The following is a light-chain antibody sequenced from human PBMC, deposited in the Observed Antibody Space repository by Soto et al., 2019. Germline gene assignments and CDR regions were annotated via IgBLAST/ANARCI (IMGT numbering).Light chain of an antibody. J-gene: IGKJ2*01. CDR1: QNIGNY. CDR2: GAS. CDR3: QQSDSIPFT. V-gene: IGKV1-39*01. Sequence: DIQMTQSPSSLSASVGDRVAITCRASQNIGNYLSWYAQKPGKAPKLLIYGASSLQSGVPSRFSGSGSGTHFTRTISSLQPEDFATYYCQQSDSIPFTFGRGTKLEMK.